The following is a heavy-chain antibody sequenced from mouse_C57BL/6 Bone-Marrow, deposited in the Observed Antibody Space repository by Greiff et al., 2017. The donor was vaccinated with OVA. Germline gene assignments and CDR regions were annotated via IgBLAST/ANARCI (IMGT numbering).Heavy chain of an antibody. V-gene: IGHV1-81*01. CDR2: IYPRSGNT. D-gene: IGHD2-3*01. CDR3: AREGLLGYFDV. J-gene: IGHJ1*03. CDR1: GYTFTSYG. Sequence: QVQLKESGAELARPGASVKLSCKASGYTFTSYGISWVKQRTGQGLEWIGEIYPRSGNTYYNEKFKSKATLTVDKSSSTAYMQLSSLTSEDSAVYYCAREGLLGYFDVWGTGTTVTVSS.